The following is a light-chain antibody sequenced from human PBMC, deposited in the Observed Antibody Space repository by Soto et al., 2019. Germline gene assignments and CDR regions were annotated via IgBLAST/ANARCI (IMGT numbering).Light chain of an antibody. V-gene: IGLV7-43*01. CDR2: NTS. J-gene: IGLJ1*01. CDR1: TGAVTSGYY. CDR3: LLYYGGAYV. Sequence: QTVVTQEPALTVSPGGTVTLTCASSTGAVTSGYYPNWFQQKPGQAPRALIYNTSNKHSWTPARFSGSLLGGKAALTLSGVQPEDEGEYYCLLYYGGAYVFGTGTKVTVL.